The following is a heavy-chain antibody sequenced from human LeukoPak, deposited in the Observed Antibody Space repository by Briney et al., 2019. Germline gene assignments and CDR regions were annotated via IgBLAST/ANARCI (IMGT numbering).Heavy chain of an antibody. CDR1: GGSFGGYY. J-gene: IGHJ6*03. CDR3: ARGYSYGRNYYYYYMDV. CDR2: INHSGST. V-gene: IGHV4-34*01. Sequence: SETLSLTCAVYGGSFGGYYWSWIRQPPGKGLEWIGEINHSGSTNYNPSLKSRVTISVDTSKNQFSLKLSSVTAADTAVYYCARGYSYGRNYYYYYMDVWGKGTTVTVSS. D-gene: IGHD5-18*01.